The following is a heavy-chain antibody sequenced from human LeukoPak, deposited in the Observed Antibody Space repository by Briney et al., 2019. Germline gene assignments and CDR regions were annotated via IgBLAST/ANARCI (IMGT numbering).Heavy chain of an antibody. CDR2: IYYSGST. D-gene: IGHD2-15*01. CDR3: ARSVVVVATITHNWFDP. Sequence: SETLSLTCTVSGGSISSYYWSWIRQPPGKGLEWIGYIYYSGSTNYNPSLKSRVTISVDTSKNQFSLKLSSVTAADTAVYYCARSVVVVATITHNWFDPWGQGTLVTVSS. V-gene: IGHV4-59*01. CDR1: GGSISSYY. J-gene: IGHJ5*02.